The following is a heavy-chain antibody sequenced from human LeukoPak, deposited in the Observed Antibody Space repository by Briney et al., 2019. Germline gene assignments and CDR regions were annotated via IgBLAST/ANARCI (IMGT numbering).Heavy chain of an antibody. CDR1: GGSISSSSYY. D-gene: IGHD6-13*01. J-gene: IGHJ4*02. Sequence: SETLSLTCTVSGGSISSSSYYWGWIRQPPGKGREWIGSIYYSGSTYYNPSLKSRVTTSVDTSKNQFSLRLSSVTAADTAVYYCAIRIAAAGFDYWGQGTLVTVSS. CDR2: IYYSGST. CDR3: AIRIAAAGFDY. V-gene: IGHV4-39*07.